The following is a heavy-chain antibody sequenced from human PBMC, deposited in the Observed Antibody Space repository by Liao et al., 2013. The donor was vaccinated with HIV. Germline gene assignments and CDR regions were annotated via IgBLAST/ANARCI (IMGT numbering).Heavy chain of an antibody. CDR3: AREDIVEMGNYYYYYIDV. V-gene: IGHV4-4*07. J-gene: IGHJ6*03. D-gene: IGHD2-15*01. CDR2: LYHWEH. CDR1: GGSISRYH. Sequence: QVQLQESGPGLVKPSETLSLTCTVSGGSISRYHWSWIRQPAGKGLEWDWAYLYHWEHQLQPLPQESSHHVTRHVQKSVSLKLTSVTAADTAVYYCAREDIVEMGNYYYYYIDVWGQRDHGHRLL.